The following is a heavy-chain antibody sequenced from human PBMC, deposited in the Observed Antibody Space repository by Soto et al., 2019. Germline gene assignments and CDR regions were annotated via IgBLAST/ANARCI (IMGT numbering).Heavy chain of an antibody. Sequence: ASVKVACKASGYTFTSYYMHWVRQAPGQGLEWMGIINPSGGSTSYAQKFQGRVTMTRDTSTSTVYMELSSLRSEDTAVYYCARSGVWPRAFDIWGQGTMVTVSS. J-gene: IGHJ3*02. CDR3: ARSGVWPRAFDI. CDR2: INPSGGST. CDR1: GYTFTSYY. D-gene: IGHD2-21*02. V-gene: IGHV1-46*01.